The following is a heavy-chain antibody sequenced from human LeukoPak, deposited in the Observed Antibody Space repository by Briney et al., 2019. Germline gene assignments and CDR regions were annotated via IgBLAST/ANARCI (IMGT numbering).Heavy chain of an antibody. V-gene: IGHV4-59*01. CDR1: GGSISSYY. J-gene: IGHJ4*02. CDR3: ARETEDGFDY. CDR2: IYYSGST. Sequence: PSETLSLICTVSGGSISSYYWSWIRQPPGKGLEWIGYIYYSGSTNYNPSLKSRVTFSVDTSKNQFSLKLSSVTAADTAVYYCARETEDGFDYWGQGTLVTVSS.